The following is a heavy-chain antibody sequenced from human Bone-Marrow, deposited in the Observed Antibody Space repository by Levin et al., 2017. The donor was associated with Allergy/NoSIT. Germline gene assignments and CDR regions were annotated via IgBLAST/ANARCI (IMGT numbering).Heavy chain of an antibody. J-gene: IGHJ5*02. Sequence: SVKVSCKASGGTFSISYTISWVRQAPGQGLEWMGGIIPIFGTTDYAQKFQGRVTITADKSTDTVYMELNSLKSEDTAVYYCARGFPGYSHQFSWLDPWGQGTLVTVSS. CDR3: ARGFPGYSHQFSWLDP. V-gene: IGHV1-69*06. CDR2: IIPIFGTT. CDR1: GGTFSISYT. D-gene: IGHD2-15*01.